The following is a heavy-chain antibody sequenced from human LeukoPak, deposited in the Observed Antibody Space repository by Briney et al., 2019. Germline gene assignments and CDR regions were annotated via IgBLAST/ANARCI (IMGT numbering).Heavy chain of an antibody. CDR2: ISDSGGNT. CDR1: GFTFSSFG. Sequence: GGSLRLSCAASGFTFSSFGMSWVRQAPGKGLEWVSAISDSGGNTYYADSVRGRFTVFRDNSKKTLYLQVNNLRVEDTAVYYCVKARIRTTVTYWSFDLWGRGTLVTVSS. V-gene: IGHV3-23*01. D-gene: IGHD4-17*01. CDR3: VKARIRTTVTYWSFDL. J-gene: IGHJ2*01.